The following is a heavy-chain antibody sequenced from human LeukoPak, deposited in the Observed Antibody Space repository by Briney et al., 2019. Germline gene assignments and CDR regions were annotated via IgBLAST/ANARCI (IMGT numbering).Heavy chain of an antibody. CDR1: VYSFIGYY. CDR2: INTKSGAT. CDR3: ARGPASYYFDY. V-gene: IGHV1-2*02. J-gene: IGHJ4*02. Sequence: SVNVSYKASVYSFIGYYMHGVQQAAGRGLEWMGRINTKSGATNYAQKIQGRVTMTRETSISTAYMEPSRLRSDDTAVYYCARGPASYYFDYWGQGTLVTVSS. D-gene: IGHD6-6*01.